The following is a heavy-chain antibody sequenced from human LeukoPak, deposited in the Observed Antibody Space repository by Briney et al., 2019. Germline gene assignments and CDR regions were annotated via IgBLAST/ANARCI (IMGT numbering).Heavy chain of an antibody. CDR3: ARGPGPRGYSNSSWVGGNWFDP. J-gene: IGHJ5*02. Sequence: SETLSLTCAVYGGSFSGYYWSWIRQPPGKGLEWIGEINHSGSTNYNPSLKSRVTISVDTSQNQFSLKLSSVTAADTAVYYCARGPGPRGYSNSSWVGGNWFDPWGQGTLVTVSS. V-gene: IGHV4-34*01. CDR1: GGSFSGYY. D-gene: IGHD6-6*01. CDR2: INHSGST.